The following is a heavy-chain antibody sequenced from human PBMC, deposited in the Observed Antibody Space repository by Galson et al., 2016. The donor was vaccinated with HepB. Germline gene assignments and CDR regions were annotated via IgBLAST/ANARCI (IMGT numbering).Heavy chain of an antibody. CDR1: GGTFSSYA. V-gene: IGHV1-69*06. CDR2: IIPLFGTP. Sequence: SVKVSCKASGGTFSSYAISWVRQAPGQGLEWMGGIIPLFGTPTYEQKFQGRVTVTADRSTSTAYLELSSLRFEDTAVYYCARGLQALRHFDKEGNYRMDVWGQGTTVTVSS. CDR3: ARGLQALRHFDKEGNYRMDV. D-gene: IGHD3-9*01. J-gene: IGHJ6*02.